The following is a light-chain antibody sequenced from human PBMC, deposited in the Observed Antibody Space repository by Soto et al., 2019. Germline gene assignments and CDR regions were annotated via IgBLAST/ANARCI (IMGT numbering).Light chain of an antibody. Sequence: EIVSTQSPATLSVSPGERATLSCRASQSVNRNLAWYQQKPGQAPRLLIYGASTRATGIPARFSGSGSGTEFTLTISSLESEDFAVYYCQQYNNWPLTFGGGTKVDNK. V-gene: IGKV3-15*01. J-gene: IGKJ4*01. CDR3: QQYNNWPLT. CDR1: QSVNRN. CDR2: GAS.